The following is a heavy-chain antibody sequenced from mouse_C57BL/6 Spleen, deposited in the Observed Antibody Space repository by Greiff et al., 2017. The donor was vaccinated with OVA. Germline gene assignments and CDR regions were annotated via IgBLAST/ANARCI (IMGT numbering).Heavy chain of an antibody. V-gene: IGHV1-15*01. J-gene: IGHJ1*03. CDR3: TRLEVFPGYFDV. Sequence: VQGVESGAELVRPGASVTLSCKASGYTFTDYEMHWVKQTPVHGLEWIGAIDPETGGTAYNQKFKGKAILTADKSSSTAYMELRSLTSEDSAVYYCTRLEVFPGYFDVWGTGTTVTVSS. CDR1: GYTFTDYE. CDR2: IDPETGGT.